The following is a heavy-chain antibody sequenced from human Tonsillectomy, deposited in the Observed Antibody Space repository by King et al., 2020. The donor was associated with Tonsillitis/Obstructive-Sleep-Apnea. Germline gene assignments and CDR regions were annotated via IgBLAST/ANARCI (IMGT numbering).Heavy chain of an antibody. V-gene: IGHV3-30*04. J-gene: IGHJ6*02. D-gene: IGHD2-2*01. CDR1: GFTFSSYA. CDR2: ISYDGSNK. Sequence: VQLVESGGGVVQPGRSLRLSCAASGFTFSSYAMHWVRQAPGKGLEWVAVISYDGSNKYYADSVKGRFTISRDNSKNTLYLQMNSLRAEDTAVYYCAGDPLGYCSSTSCLAMTNYYYYGLDVWGQGTTVTVSS. CDR3: AGDPLGYCSSTSCLAMTNYYYYGLDV.